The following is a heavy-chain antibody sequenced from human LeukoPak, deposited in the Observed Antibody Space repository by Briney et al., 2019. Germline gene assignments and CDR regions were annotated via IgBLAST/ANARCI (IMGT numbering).Heavy chain of an antibody. D-gene: IGHD1-26*01. Sequence: PGGSLRLSCAASGFTFSDYYMIWIRQAPGKGLEWVSCISKSGGDTNYADSVKGRFTISRDNAKNSLYLQMNSLRAEDTAVYYCARVRQSGSPLDYWGQGTLVTVSS. CDR1: GFTFSDYY. CDR3: ARVRQSGSPLDY. V-gene: IGHV3-11*05. J-gene: IGHJ4*02. CDR2: ISKSGGDT.